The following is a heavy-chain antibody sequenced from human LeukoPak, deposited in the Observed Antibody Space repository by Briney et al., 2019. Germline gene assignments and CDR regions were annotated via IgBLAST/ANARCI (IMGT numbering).Heavy chain of an antibody. J-gene: IGHJ4*02. CDR2: IRNDGSNK. D-gene: IGHD5-12*01. V-gene: IGHV3-30*02. CDR3: AKEGLRFFDF. Sequence: GGSLRLSCAASGSTFSSYAMHWVRQAPGKGLEWVTFIRNDGSNKYYADSVKGRFTISRDNSKNTLYLQMNSLRPEDTAVYYCAKEGLRFFDFWGQGTLVTVSS. CDR1: GSTFSSYA.